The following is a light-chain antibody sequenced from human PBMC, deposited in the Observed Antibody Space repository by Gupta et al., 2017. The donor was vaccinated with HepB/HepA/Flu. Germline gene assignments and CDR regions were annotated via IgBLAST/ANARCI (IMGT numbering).Light chain of an antibody. CDR3: QQYKNWPPRT. V-gene: IGKV3-15*01. J-gene: IGKJ2*02. CDR1: QSVSRN. Sequence: ETVMTQSPATLSVSPGERATLSCRASQSVSRNLAWYQQKPGQAPRLLIYGASTRAPGIPARFSGSGSGTEFTLTISSLQSEDFAVYYCQQYKNWPPRTFGQGTKLEIK. CDR2: GAS.